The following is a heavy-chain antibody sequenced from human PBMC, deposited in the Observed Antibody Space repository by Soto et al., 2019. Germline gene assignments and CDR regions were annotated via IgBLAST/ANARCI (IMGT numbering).Heavy chain of an antibody. J-gene: IGHJ4*02. CDR2: SSAYNGNT. Sequence: QVQLVQSGAEVKKPGASVKVSCKASGYTFTNLGISSVRQAPGQGLEWMGWSSAYNGNTKYARKFQAIVTMTTDKSTSIAYMEARSLRYDDTAVYYCARGGTPIDYWDEGTLVTVSS. CDR1: GYTFTNLG. D-gene: IGHD3-16*01. CDR3: ARGGTPIDY. V-gene: IGHV1-18*01.